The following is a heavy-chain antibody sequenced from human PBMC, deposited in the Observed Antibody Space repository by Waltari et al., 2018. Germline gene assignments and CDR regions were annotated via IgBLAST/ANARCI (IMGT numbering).Heavy chain of an antibody. CDR1: GGSFSGSY. J-gene: IGHJ6*03. D-gene: IGHD3-3*01. CDR3: ARGSTYYDFWSGYYSPRPHYYYYMDV. CDR2: INHSGST. V-gene: IGHV4-34*01. Sequence: QVQLQQWGAGLLKPSETLSLTCAVYGGSFSGSYWSWIRQPPGKGLAWIGEINHSGSTNYNPSLKSRVTISVDTSKNQFSLKLSSVTAADTAVYYCARGSTYYDFWSGYYSPRPHYYYYMDVWGKGTTVTISS.